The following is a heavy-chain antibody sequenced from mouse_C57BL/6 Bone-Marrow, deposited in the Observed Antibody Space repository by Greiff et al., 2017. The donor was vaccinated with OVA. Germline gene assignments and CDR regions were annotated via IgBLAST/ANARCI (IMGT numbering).Heavy chain of an antibody. CDR1: GYTFTDYY. Sequence: VQLKQSGPVLVKPGASVKMSCKASGYTFTDYYMNWVKQSHGKSLEWIGVINPYNGGTRYNQKFKGKATLTVDKSSSTAYLELNRLTSEDSAVYYCAISRPYYFDDWGQGTTLTVTS. D-gene: IGHD2-12*01. CDR3: AISRPYYFDD. V-gene: IGHV1-19*01. J-gene: IGHJ2*01. CDR2: INPYNGGT.